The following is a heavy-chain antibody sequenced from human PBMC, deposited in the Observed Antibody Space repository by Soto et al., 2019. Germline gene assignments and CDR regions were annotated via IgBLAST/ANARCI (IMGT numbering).Heavy chain of an antibody. J-gene: IGHJ4*02. CDR3: ARASDTASFDY. CDR1: GYTFTSYY. CDR2: INPIGGST. D-gene: IGHD5-18*01. Sequence: ASVRVSCKASGYTFTSYYMHWVQQAPGQGLEWMGIINPIGGSTSYAQKFQGRVTMTRDTSTSTVYMELSSLRSEDTAVYYCARASDTASFDYWGQGTLVTVSS. V-gene: IGHV1-46*01.